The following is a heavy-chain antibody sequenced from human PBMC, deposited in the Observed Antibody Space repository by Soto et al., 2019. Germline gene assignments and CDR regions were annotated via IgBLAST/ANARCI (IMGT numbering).Heavy chain of an antibody. V-gene: IGHV1-8*01. CDR3: ARGPWYYDFWRGYYTHYYYYYMDV. CDR2: MNPNSGNT. J-gene: IGHJ6*03. D-gene: IGHD3-3*01. Sequence: GASVKVSCKASGYTFTSYDINWVRQATGQGLEWMGWMNPNSGNTGYAQKFQGRVTMTRNTSISTAYMELSSLRSEDTAVYYCARGPWYYDFWRGYYTHYYYYYMDVWGKGTTVTVSS. CDR1: GYTFTSYD.